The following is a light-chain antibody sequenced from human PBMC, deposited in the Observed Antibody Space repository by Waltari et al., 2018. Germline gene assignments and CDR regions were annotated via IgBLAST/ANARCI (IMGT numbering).Light chain of an antibody. CDR2: AAS. Sequence: DIQMAQSPSSLSASVGDRVTITCRASQSIDSYLNWYQHKPGQAPKLLIYAASTLQSGLPSRFSGSGSVTDFTLTISSLQPEDFATYYCQQSDSIPPQFTFGPGTKVDIK. V-gene: IGKV1-39*01. CDR3: QQSDSIPPQFT. CDR1: QSIDSY. J-gene: IGKJ3*01.